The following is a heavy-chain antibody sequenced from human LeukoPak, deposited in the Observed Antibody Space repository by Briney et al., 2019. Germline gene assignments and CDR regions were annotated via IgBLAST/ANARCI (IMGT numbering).Heavy chain of an antibody. D-gene: IGHD1-26*01. V-gene: IGHV4-59*08. J-gene: IGHJ4*02. Sequence: PSETLSLTCTVSSGSISGHYWSWIRQPPEKGLEWIAYIYYSGGTNYNPSLKSQVTISVDTSKNQFSLKLSSVTAADTAVYYCARHAQSPYSGSFDYWGQGTLVTVSS. CDR3: ARHAQSPYSGSFDY. CDR1: SGSISGHY. CDR2: IYYSGGT.